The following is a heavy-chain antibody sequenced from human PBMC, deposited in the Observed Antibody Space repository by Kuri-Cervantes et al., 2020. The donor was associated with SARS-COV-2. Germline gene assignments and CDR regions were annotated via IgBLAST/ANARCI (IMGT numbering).Heavy chain of an antibody. J-gene: IGHJ4*02. Sequence: GESLKISCAASGFTFSSYGMHWVRQAPGKGLEWVAVISYDGSNKYYADSVKGRFTISRDNSKNTLYLQMNSLRAEDTAVYYCARELGSWPFDYWGQGTLVTVSS. CDR3: ARELGSWPFDY. CDR1: GFTFSSYG. CDR2: ISYDGSNK. D-gene: IGHD6-13*01. V-gene: IGHV3-30*03.